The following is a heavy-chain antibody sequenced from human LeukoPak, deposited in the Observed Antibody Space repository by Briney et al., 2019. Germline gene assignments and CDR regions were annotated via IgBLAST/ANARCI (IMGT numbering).Heavy chain of an antibody. Sequence: GGSLRLSCEASGFSFSSYAMTWVRQAPGKGLEWVSSIGSDGKTHYSESVKGRFTISRDNSKNTLYLQMNSLRAEDTAVYYCQRETDAFHIWGQGTMVTVSS. CDR1: GFSFSSYA. D-gene: IGHD1-26*01. CDR2: IGSDGKT. J-gene: IGHJ3*02. CDR3: QRETDAFHI. V-gene: IGHV3-23*01.